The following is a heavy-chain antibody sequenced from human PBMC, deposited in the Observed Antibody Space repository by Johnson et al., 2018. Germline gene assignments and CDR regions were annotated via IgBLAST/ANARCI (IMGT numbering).Heavy chain of an antibody. CDR1: GFTFSSYA. D-gene: IGHD3-3*01. V-gene: IGHV3-21*01. Sequence: VQLVQSGEDLVQPGGSLRLSCAASGFTFSSYAMHWVRQAPGKGLEWVSSISSSSSYIYYADSVKGRFTISRDNAKNSLYLQMNSLRAEDTAVYYCARDEIFGVVPIYHYGMDVWGQGTTVTVSS. CDR3: ARDEIFGVVPIYHYGMDV. CDR2: ISSSSSYI. J-gene: IGHJ6*02.